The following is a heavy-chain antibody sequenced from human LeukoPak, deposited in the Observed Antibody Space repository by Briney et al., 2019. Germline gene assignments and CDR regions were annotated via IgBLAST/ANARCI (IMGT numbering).Heavy chain of an antibody. CDR3: AREHSHSNWFFDL. Sequence: GGSLRLSCAASGFTFRTYAMNWVRQAPGKGLEWVSAISGSGDNTYYADSVKGRFTISRDNSKNTAFLQMDSLRTEDAAVYFCAREHSHSNWFFDLWGPGTPVTVSS. CDR1: GFTFRTYA. V-gene: IGHV3-23*01. CDR2: ISGSGDNT. J-gene: IGHJ2*01. D-gene: IGHD4-11*01.